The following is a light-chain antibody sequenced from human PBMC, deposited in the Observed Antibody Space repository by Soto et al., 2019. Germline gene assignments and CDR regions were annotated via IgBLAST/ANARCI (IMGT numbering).Light chain of an antibody. CDR1: QSVRSSY. CDR2: AAS. Sequence: EIVLTQSPDTLSLSPGESATLSCRASQSVRSSYLAWYQQTPGQTPRLLIYAASSRATGIPDRFSGSGSGTDFTLTISSLEPEDFAVYYCQQRRSWPPTITFGQGTRLEIK. J-gene: IGKJ5*01. V-gene: IGKV3D-20*02. CDR3: QQRRSWPPTIT.